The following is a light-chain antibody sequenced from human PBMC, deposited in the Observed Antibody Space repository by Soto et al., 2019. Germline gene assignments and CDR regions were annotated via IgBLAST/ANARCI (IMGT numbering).Light chain of an antibody. CDR3: KKYGSSPRT. J-gene: IGKJ2*01. Sequence: EIVLTQSPGTLSLSPGERATLSCRASQSVSSSYLAWYQQKPGQAPRLLIYGASSRATGIPDRFSGSGSGIDFTLTIRRLENEDFAVYYCKKYGSSPRTFGQGTKLEIK. CDR1: QSVSSSY. V-gene: IGKV3-20*01. CDR2: GAS.